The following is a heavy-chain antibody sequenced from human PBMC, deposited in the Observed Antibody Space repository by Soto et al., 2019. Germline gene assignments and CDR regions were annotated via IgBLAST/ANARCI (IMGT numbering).Heavy chain of an antibody. V-gene: IGHV3-11*01. Sequence: PWESLKISGAASGGSFRDYFMSWLRQAPGKGLEWVSYIGPYGNSIYYADSVKGRFTISRDDATKSLHLHMNSLRTDDTAVYYCARDDHTYGVYWGQGTPVTVSS. CDR1: GGSFRDYF. J-gene: IGHJ4*02. D-gene: IGHD2-21*01. CDR2: IGPYGNSI. CDR3: ARDDHTYGVY.